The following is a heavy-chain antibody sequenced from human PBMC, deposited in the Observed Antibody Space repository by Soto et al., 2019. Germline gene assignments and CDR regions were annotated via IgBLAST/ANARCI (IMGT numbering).Heavy chain of an antibody. Sequence: GGSLRLSCAASRFTFSTYTMSWVRQAPGKGLEWVSGISGSGAITYYADFVKGRVTISRDNSRNTLYLQMNSLRVEDTATYYCAKDLVGSGDAFDIWGQGTMVTVSS. J-gene: IGHJ3*02. CDR1: RFTFSTYT. CDR3: AKDLVGSGDAFDI. CDR2: ISGSGAIT. D-gene: IGHD6-19*01. V-gene: IGHV3-23*01.